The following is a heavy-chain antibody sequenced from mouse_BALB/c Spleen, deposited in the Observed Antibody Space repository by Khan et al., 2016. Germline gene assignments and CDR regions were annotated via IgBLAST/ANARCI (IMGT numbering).Heavy chain of an antibody. J-gene: IGHJ2*01. D-gene: IGHD1-1*01. V-gene: IGHV1-87*01. CDR3: ASYYGSSYGYFDY. Sequence: QVQLQQSGAELARPGASVKLSCKASGYTFTSYWMQWVKQRPGQGLEWIGAIYPGDGDTRYTQKFMGKATLTADKSSSTAYTPLSSLASEDSAVYYCASYYGSSYGYFDYWGQGTTHTVSS. CDR1: GYTFTSYW. CDR2: IYPGDGDT.